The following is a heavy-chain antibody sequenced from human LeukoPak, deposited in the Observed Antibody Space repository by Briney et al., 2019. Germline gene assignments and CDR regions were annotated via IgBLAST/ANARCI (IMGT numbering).Heavy chain of an antibody. CDR3: ARHPYFIFHAYDGIRDFDS. CDR1: GYSFPSYW. CDR2: IYPGDSDT. J-gene: IGHJ4*02. D-gene: IGHD3-3*01. V-gene: IGHV5-51*01. Sequence: GESLKISCKGSGYSFPSYWIGWVRQMPGKGLEWMGIIYPGDSDTRYSPSFQGQVTISADKSISTAYLQWSSLKASDTAMYYCARHPYFIFHAYDGIRDFDSWGQGTLVTVSS.